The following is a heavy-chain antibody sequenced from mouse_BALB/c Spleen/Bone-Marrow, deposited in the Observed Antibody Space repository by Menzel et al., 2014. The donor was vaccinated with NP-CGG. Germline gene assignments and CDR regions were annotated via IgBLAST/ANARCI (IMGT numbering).Heavy chain of an antibody. CDR1: GFNIXDTY. V-gene: IGHV14-3*02. J-gene: IGHJ3*01. D-gene: IGHD1-1*01. Sequence: VQLQQSGAELVKPGASVKLSCTASGFNIXDTYMHWVKQRPEQGLEWIGRIDPANGNTKYDPKSQGKATITADTSSNTAYLQLSSLTSEDTAVYYCAKYYYGNSLFAYWGQGTLVTVSA. CDR2: IDPANGNT. CDR3: AKYYYGNSLFAY.